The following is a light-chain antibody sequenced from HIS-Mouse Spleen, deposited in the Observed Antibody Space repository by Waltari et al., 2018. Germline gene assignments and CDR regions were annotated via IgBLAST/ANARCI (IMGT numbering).Light chain of an antibody. V-gene: IGKV1-9*01. Sequence: DIQLTQSPSFLSASVGDRVTITCRASQGISSYLACDQQKPGKAPKLLIYAASTLQSGVPSRFIGSGSGTEFTLTISSLQPEEFATYYCQQLNSYPPTFGQGTKVEIK. J-gene: IGKJ1*01. CDR2: AAS. CDR3: QQLNSYPPT. CDR1: QGISSY.